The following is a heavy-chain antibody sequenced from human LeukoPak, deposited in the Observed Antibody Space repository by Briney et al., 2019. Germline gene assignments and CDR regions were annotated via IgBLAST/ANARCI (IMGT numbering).Heavy chain of an antibody. CDR3: ARDSPGAFDI. CDR2: IIPIFGTA. J-gene: IGHJ3*02. CDR1: GGTFSSYA. Sequence: GASVKVSCKASGGTFSSYAISWVRQAPGQGLEWMGGIIPIFGTANYAQKFQGRVTITTDESTSTAYMELSSLRSEDTAVDYCARDSPGAFDIWGQGTMVTVSS. V-gene: IGHV1-69*05.